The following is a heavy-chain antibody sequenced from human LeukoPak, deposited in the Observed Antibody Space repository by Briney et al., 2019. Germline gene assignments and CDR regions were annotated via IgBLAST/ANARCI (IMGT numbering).Heavy chain of an antibody. CDR2: IYYSGST. V-gene: IGHV4-59*12. CDR1: GGSINNYY. CDR3: ARGPMTTVVLDAFDI. Sequence: PSETLSLTCTVSGGSINNYYWTWIRQPPGKGLEWIGYIYYSGSTNYNPSLKSRVTISVDTSKNQFSLKLSSVTAADTAVYYCARGPMTTVVLDAFDIWGQGTMVTVSS. D-gene: IGHD4-23*01. J-gene: IGHJ3*02.